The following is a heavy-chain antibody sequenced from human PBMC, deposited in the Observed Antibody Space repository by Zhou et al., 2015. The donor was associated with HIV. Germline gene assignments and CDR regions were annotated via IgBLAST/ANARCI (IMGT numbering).Heavy chain of an antibody. J-gene: IGHJ4*02. CDR3: AREGGSGWRDFDY. V-gene: IGHV1-69*01. CDR1: GGTFSSNA. D-gene: IGHD6-19*01. Sequence: QVQLVQSGAEVMKPGSSVKVSCKASGGTFSSNAISWVRQAPGQGLEWMGGIIPIFGTTNYAQRFQGRVTITADESTSTANMELSSLRSEDTAVYYCAREGGSGWRDFDYWGQGTLVTVSS. CDR2: IIPIFGTT.